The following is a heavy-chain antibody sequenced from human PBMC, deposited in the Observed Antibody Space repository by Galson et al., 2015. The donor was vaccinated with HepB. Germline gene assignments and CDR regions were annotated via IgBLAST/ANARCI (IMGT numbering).Heavy chain of an antibody. CDR2: ISVSGDYT. D-gene: IGHD6-19*01. CDR1: GFTFSSHG. Sequence: SLRLSCAASGFTFSSHGMSWVRQAPGKGLEWVSTISVSGDYTYYADAVKGRFTISRDNSKNTMYLQMNSLRAEDTAVYYCAKSVRSVAAWVPDYWGQGTLVTVSS. V-gene: IGHV3-23*01. CDR3: AKSVRSVAAWVPDY. J-gene: IGHJ4*02.